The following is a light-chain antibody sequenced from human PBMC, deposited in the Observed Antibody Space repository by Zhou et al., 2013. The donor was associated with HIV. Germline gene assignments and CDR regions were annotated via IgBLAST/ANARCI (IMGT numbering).Light chain of an antibody. V-gene: IGKV3-20*01. Sequence: EIVLTQSPATLSLSPGERATLSCRASQSVSNYLAWYQQKPGQAPRLLIYGASSRATGIPDRFSGSGSGTDFTLTISRLEPEDFAVYYCHQYSLAPLTFGPGTKVDI. CDR1: QSVSNY. J-gene: IGKJ1*01. CDR3: HQYSLAPLT. CDR2: GAS.